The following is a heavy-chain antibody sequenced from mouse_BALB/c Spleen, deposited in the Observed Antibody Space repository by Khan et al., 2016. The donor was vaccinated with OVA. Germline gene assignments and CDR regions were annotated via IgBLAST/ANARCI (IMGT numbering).Heavy chain of an antibody. J-gene: IGHJ3*01. V-gene: IGHV1S137*01. CDR3: ARGSGNSRFAY. D-gene: IGHD1-3*01. Sequence: QVQLQQSGAELVRPGVSVKISCKGSGYTFTDYAMHWVKQSHAKGLEWIGVISTYYGDADYNQKFKGKATMTVEKSASTAYMELARLTSEDSAIYYCARGSGNSRFAYWGQGTLVTVSA. CDR1: GYTFTDYA. CDR2: ISTYYGDA.